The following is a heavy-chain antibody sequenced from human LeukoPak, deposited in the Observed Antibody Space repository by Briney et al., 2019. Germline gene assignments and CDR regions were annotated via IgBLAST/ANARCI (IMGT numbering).Heavy chain of an antibody. J-gene: IGHJ4*02. CDR3: ARYEGYNPAFDY. CDR2: IFYTGAT. Sequence: SETLSLTCIVSGGSITTNYWSWIRQTPGKGLEWIGYIFYTGATNYNPSLKSRVTISVDTSKSQFSLKVNSVTAADTAVYYCARYEGYNPAFDYWGQGILVTVSS. D-gene: IGHD5-24*01. V-gene: IGHV4-59*01. CDR1: GGSITTNY.